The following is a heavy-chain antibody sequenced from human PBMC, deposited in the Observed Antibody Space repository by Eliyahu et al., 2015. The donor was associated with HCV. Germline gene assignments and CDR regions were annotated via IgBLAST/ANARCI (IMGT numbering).Heavy chain of an antibody. J-gene: IGHJ4*02. V-gene: IGHV4-30-2*01. CDR3: ARAGYSYGPFDY. Sequence: QLQLQESGSGLVKPSQTLSLTCAVSGGSISSGGYSWXWIRQPPGKGLGGVWVLYPCGSTHHNPSLKSRVTISVDRSKNQFSLKLSSVTAADTAVYYCARAGYSYGPFDYWGQGTLVTVSS. D-gene: IGHD5-18*01. CDR1: GGSISSGGYS. CDR2: LYPCGST.